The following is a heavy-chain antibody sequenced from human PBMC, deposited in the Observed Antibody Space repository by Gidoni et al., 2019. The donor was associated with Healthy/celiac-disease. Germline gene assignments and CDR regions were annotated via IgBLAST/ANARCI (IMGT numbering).Heavy chain of an antibody. CDR2: IYPGDSDT. V-gene: IGHV5-51*01. D-gene: IGHD5-12*01. CDR3: ARLLGGYDSERYYYYGMDV. CDR1: GHSFTSYW. J-gene: IGHJ6*02. Sequence: EVQLVQSGAEVKKLGESLKIPCKGSGHSFTSYWIGWVRQMPGKGLEWMGIIYPGDSDTRYSPSSQRQVTISADKSISTAYLQWSSLKASDTAMYYCARLLGGYDSERYYYYGMDVWGQGTTVTVSS.